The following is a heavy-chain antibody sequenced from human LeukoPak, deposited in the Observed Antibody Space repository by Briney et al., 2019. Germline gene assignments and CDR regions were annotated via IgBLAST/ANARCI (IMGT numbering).Heavy chain of an antibody. J-gene: IGHJ6*02. V-gene: IGHV1-69*01. CDR1: GGTFISYA. D-gene: IGHD2-15*01. CDR2: IIPIFGTA. Sequence: SVKVSCKASGGTFISYAISWVRQAPGQGLEWMGGIIPIFGTANYAQKFQGRVTITADESTSTAYMELSSLRSEDTAVYYCARVSLGSYYYYYGMDVWGQGTTVTVSS. CDR3: ARVSLGSYYYYYGMDV.